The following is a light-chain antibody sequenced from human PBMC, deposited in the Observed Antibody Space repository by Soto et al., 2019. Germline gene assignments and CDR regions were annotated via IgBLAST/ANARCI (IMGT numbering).Light chain of an antibody. J-gene: IGKJ4*01. CDR2: RAS. CDR3: QHHINWPLP. V-gene: IGKV3-15*01. Sequence: TRVPAALTLSPWERATLSCRASQTIGSNLAWLQQKPGQAPRLLIYRASTRATGVPARFSGSGSGIEFTLTICSLQLQSLAIYYCQHHINWPLPSAGGTKVDIK. CDR1: QTIGSN.